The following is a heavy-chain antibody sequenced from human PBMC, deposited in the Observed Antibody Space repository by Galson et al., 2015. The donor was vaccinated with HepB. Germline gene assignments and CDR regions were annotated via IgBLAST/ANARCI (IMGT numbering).Heavy chain of an antibody. J-gene: IGHJ4*02. Sequence: SVKVSCKASGYTFTNYAMHWLRQAPGQRLEWMGWINAGNGNTKYSQKFQGRVTITRDTSASTAYMELSSLRSEYTAVYYCASRGRSAAAGMGYWGQGTLVTVSS. CDR2: INAGNGNT. V-gene: IGHV1-3*01. D-gene: IGHD6-13*01. CDR1: GYTFTNYA. CDR3: ASRGRSAAAGMGY.